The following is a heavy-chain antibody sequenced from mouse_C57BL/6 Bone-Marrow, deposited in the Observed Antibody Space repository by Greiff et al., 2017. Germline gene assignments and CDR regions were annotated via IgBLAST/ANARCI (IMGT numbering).Heavy chain of an antibody. Sequence: VQLQESGAELASPGASVTLSCKASGYTFTDHIMNWVKKRPGQGLAWIGRIYPESGETNYNQKFMGKATLSVDRSSSTVYMVLNILTSEYPAVYYCGRGEYSDYWGQGTTLTVSS. V-gene: IGHV1-11*01. CDR2: IYPESGET. CDR3: GRGEYSDY. J-gene: IGHJ2*01. CDR1: GYTFTDHI.